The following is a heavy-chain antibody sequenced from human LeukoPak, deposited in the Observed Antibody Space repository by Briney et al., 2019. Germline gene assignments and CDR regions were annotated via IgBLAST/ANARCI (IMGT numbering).Heavy chain of an antibody. CDR2: ISSDGRGT. V-gene: IGHV3-74*03. J-gene: IGHJ6*02. CDR1: GFTFSSDC. Sequence: GGSLRLSCAASGFTFSSDCMHWVRHTPGQGLVWVSRISSDGRGTKYADSVKGRITITRDSTKNTLSLQMNSLRAEDSAVYYCARAITGTWNVMDVWGQGTTVTVSS. CDR3: ARAITGTWNVMDV. D-gene: IGHD1-7*01.